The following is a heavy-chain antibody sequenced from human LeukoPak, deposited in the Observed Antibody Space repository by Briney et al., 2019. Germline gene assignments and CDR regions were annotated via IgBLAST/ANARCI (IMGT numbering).Heavy chain of an antibody. D-gene: IGHD3-3*01. J-gene: IGHJ6*02. Sequence: GASVKVSCKASGYTFTSYYMHWVRQAPGQGLEWMGIINPSGGSTSYAQKFQGRVTMTRDTSTSTVYMELSSLRSEDTAVYYCARDPHYDFWSGYYLNYHYGMDVWGQGTTVTVSS. CDR2: INPSGGST. V-gene: IGHV1-46*01. CDR1: GYTFTSYY. CDR3: ARDPHYDFWSGYYLNYHYGMDV.